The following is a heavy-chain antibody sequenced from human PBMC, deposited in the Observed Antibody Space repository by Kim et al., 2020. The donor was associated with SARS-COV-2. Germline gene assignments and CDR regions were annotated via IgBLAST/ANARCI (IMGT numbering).Heavy chain of an antibody. D-gene: IGHD3-22*01. Sequence: GESLKISCKGSGYSFTSYWIGWVRQMPGKGLEWMGIIYTGDSDTRYSPSFQGQVTISADKSISTAYLQWSSLKASDTAMYYCAFSGPYDSSGGAFDIWGQGTMVTVSS. CDR1: GYSFTSYW. V-gene: IGHV5-51*01. CDR2: IYTGDSDT. J-gene: IGHJ3*02. CDR3: AFSGPYDSSGGAFDI.